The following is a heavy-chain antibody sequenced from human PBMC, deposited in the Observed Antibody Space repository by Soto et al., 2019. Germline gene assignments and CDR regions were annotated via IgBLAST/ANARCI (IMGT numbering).Heavy chain of an antibody. J-gene: IGHJ3*02. CDR2: TLYSGSP. CDR1: GGSVGTGAYY. Sequence: PSETLSLTCRVSGGSVGTGAYYWSWIRQPPGKGLEWIGYTLYSGSPNYNPSLQSLQSRVTISVDTSRNQFSLRLTSVTAADTAFYHCERQDYYHRTFDIWGQGTLVTVSS. CDR3: ERQDYYHRTFDI. D-gene: IGHD3-9*01. V-gene: IGHV4-61*08.